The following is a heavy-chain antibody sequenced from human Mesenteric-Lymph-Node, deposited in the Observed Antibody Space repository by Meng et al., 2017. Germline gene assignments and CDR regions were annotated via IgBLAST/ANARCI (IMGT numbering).Heavy chain of an antibody. Sequence: VPLQDPRPDPVNPSQTLSLPCTVSGGSISRGGYYWSWIRQHPGKGLEWIGYIYYSGSTYYNPSLKSRVTISVDTSKNQFSLKLSSVTAADTAVYYCARSTGGWYYFDYWGQGTLVTVSS. CDR3: ARSTGGWYYFDY. V-gene: IGHV4-31*03. D-gene: IGHD6-19*01. CDR1: GGSISRGGYY. J-gene: IGHJ4*02. CDR2: IYYSGST.